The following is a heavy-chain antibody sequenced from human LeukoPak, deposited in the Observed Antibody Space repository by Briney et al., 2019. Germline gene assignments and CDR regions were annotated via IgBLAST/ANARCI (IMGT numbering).Heavy chain of an antibody. CDR2: IIPIFGTA. V-gene: IGHV1-69*13. J-gene: IGHJ2*01. CDR1: GGTFSGYA. D-gene: IGHD1-14*01. CDR3: ASGPGITGTTYWYFDL. Sequence: ASVKVSCKASGGTFSGYAISWVRQAPGQGLEWMGGIIPIFGTANYAQKFQGRVTITADESTSTAYMELSSLRSEDTAVYYCASGPGITGTTYWYFDLWGRGTLVTVSS.